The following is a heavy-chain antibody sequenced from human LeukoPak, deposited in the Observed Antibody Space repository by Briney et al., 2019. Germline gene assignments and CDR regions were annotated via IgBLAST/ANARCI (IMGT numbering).Heavy chain of an antibody. V-gene: IGHV3-23*01. CDR3: AKAYHGDTSFDY. D-gene: IGHD3-3*01. CDR2: ISSSGRNT. J-gene: IGHJ4*01. Sequence: GGSLRLSCTASGFTFSAYARGWVRQAPGKGLEWVSGISSSGRNTYSADSVKGRFTNSRDNSKNTLYLQMNSLRAEDTAVYYCAKAYHGDTSFDYWGHGALVTVSS. CDR1: GFTFSAYA.